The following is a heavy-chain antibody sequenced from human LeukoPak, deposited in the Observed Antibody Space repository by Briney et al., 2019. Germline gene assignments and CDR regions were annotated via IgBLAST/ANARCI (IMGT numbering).Heavy chain of an antibody. J-gene: IGHJ5*02. V-gene: IGHV4-61*02. CDR3: ARGQLRFLEWLSFNWFDP. CDR2: IYTSGST. Sequence: SETLSLTCTVSGGSISSGSYDWSWIRQPAGKGLEWIGRIYTSGSTNYNPSLKSRVTISVDTSKNQFSLKLSSVTAADTAVYYCARGQLRFLEWLSFNWFDPWGQGTLVTVSS. D-gene: IGHD3-3*01. CDR1: GGSISSGSYD.